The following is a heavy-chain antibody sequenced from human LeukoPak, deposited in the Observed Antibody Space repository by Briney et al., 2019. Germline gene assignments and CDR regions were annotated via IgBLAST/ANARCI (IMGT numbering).Heavy chain of an antibody. CDR1: GYTFTGYY. Sequence: ASVKVSCKASGYTFTGYYMHWVRQAPGQGLEWMGRISPNSGGTNYAQKFQGRVTMTRDTSISTAYMELSRLRSDDTAVYYCAREGSTEPSLGYWGQGTLVTVSS. V-gene: IGHV1-2*06. CDR3: AREGSTEPSLGY. D-gene: IGHD3-16*01. J-gene: IGHJ4*02. CDR2: ISPNSGGT.